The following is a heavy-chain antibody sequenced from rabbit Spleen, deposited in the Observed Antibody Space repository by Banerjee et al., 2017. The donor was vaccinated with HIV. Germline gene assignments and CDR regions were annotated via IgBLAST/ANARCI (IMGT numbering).Heavy chain of an antibody. V-gene: IGHV1S40*01. CDR3: ARGEHFSVGFGAFAIYLDL. J-gene: IGHJ4*01. Sequence: QSLEESGGDLVKPGASLTLTCKASGFDFTSTYYMCWVRQAPGKGPQLIACIDTSSGSTDYASWVNGRFTISKTSSTTVDLKMTSLTAADTATYFCARGEHFSVGFGAFAIYLDLWGPGTLVTVS. D-gene: IGHD6-1*01. CDR2: IDTSSGST. CDR1: GFDFTSTYY.